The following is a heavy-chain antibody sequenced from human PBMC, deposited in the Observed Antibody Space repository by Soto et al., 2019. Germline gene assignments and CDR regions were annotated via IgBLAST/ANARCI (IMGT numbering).Heavy chain of an antibody. V-gene: IGHV5-51*01. J-gene: IGHJ3*02. CDR1: GYSFTSYW. Sequence: GESLKISCKGSGYSFTSYWIGWVRQMPGKGLEWMGIIYPGDSDTRYSPSFQGQVTISADKSISTAYLQWSSLKASDTAMYYCARPYTVDYCDSSGYHPGFGIWGQGTMVTVSS. CDR3: ARPYTVDYCDSSGYHPGFGI. CDR2: IYPGDSDT. D-gene: IGHD3-22*01.